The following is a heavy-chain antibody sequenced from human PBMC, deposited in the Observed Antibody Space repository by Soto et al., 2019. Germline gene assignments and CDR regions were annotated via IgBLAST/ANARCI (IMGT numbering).Heavy chain of an antibody. CDR3: ARDRQYYDFWSGYYPYYYYGMDV. V-gene: IGHV7-4-1*01. J-gene: IGHJ6*02. Sequence: ASVKVSCKASGYTFTSYAMNWVRQAPGQGLEWMGWINTNTGNPTYAQGFTGRFVFSLDTSVSTAYLQICSLKAEDTAAYYCARDRQYYDFWSGYYPYYYYGMDVWGQGTTVTVSS. CDR2: INTNTGNP. CDR1: GYTFTSYA. D-gene: IGHD3-3*01.